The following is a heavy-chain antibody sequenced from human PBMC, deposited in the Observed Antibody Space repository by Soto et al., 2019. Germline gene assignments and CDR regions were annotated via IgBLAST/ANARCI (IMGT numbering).Heavy chain of an antibody. J-gene: IGHJ4*02. D-gene: IGHD4-17*01. CDR3: ARADYGGNSGY. V-gene: IGHV4-31*03. CDR1: DDSISSRGYI. Sequence: NLSLPCTVTDDSISSRGYIWNGIGQHPGEGLEWIGYISDSGSTNYTPSLRSRVTISLDTSKSQFSLKVSSVTVADTAVYYCARADYGGNSGYWGQGTLVT. CDR2: ISDSGST.